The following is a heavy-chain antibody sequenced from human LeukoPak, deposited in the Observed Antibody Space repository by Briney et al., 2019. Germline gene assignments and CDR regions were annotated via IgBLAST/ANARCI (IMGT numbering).Heavy chain of an antibody. V-gene: IGHV4-34*01. Sequence: SETLFLTCAVYGGTFSGYYRSWIRQPPGKGLEWIAEINHSGYTNYNPSLKSRVTISVDKSKNQFSLKLSSVSAADTAVYYCARRAQLLLQTYYYDSGTKVWFDPWGQGTLVTVSS. D-gene: IGHD3-10*01. CDR1: GGTFSGYY. J-gene: IGHJ5*02. CDR3: ARRAQLLLQTYYYDSGTKVWFDP. CDR2: INHSGYT.